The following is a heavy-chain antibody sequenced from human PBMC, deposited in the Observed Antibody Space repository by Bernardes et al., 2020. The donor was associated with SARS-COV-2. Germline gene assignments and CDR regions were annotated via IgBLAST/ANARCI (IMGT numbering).Heavy chain of an antibody. Sequence: RGSLRLSCAASGFTFSSYAMSWARQAPGKGLEWVSALSGSGGSTYYADSVKGRFTISRDNSKTTLYLQMNSLRAEDTAVYYCANLLRVRFPTYYFDYWGQGTLVTVSS. V-gene: IGHV3-23*01. D-gene: IGHD2-21*01. CDR1: GFTFSSYA. CDR2: LSGSGGST. CDR3: ANLLRVRFPTYYFDY. J-gene: IGHJ4*02.